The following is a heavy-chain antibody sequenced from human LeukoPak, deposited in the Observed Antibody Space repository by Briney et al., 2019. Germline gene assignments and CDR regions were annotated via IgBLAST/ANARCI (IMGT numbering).Heavy chain of an antibody. CDR3: ATVTLYSSSWYAPFDY. CDR2: IIPIFGTA. J-gene: IGHJ4*02. D-gene: IGHD6-13*01. V-gene: IGHV1-69*13. CDR1: GGTFSSYA. Sequence: SVKVSCKASGGTFSSYAISWVRQAPGQGLEWVGGIIPIFGTANYAQKFQGRVTITADESTSTAYTELSSLRSEDTAVYYCATVTLYSSSWYAPFDYWGQGTLVTVSS.